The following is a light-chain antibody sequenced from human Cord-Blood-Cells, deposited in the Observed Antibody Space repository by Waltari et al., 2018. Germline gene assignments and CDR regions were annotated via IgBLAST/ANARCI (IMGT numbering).Light chain of an antibody. V-gene: IGLV3-16*01. Sequence: SYELTQPPSVSVSLGQMARITCSGEALPKKYAYWYQQKPGQFPVLVIYKDSERPSGIHERCSGSSSGTIVTLTISGVQAEDEADYCCLSADSSGTWVFGGGTKLTVL. CDR3: LSADSSGTWV. CDR1: ALPKKY. J-gene: IGLJ3*02. CDR2: KDS.